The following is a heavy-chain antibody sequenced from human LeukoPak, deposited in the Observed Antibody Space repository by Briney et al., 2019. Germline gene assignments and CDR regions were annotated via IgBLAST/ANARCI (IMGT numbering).Heavy chain of an antibody. CDR2: INHSGST. CDR1: GGSFSGYY. Sequence: SETLSLTCAVYGGSFSGYYWSWIRQPPGKGLEWIGEINHSGSTNYNPSLKSRVTISVDTSKNQFSLKLSSVTAADTAVYYCARGLHYYDSSHDYWGQGTLVTVSS. V-gene: IGHV4-34*01. CDR3: ARGLHYYDSSHDY. D-gene: IGHD3-22*01. J-gene: IGHJ4*02.